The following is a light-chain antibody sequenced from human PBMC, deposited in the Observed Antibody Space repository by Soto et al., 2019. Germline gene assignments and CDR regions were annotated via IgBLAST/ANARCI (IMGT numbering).Light chain of an antibody. CDR3: ETWDRNTRV. CDR2: REGSGSY. Sequence: QPVLTQSSSASASLGSSVKLTCTLSSGHSSYIIAWHQQQPGKAPRYLMKREGSGSYNKGSGVPDRFSGSSSGAERYLTISNLQFEDEADYYCETWDRNTRVFGTGTKLTVL. J-gene: IGLJ1*01. CDR1: SGHSSYI. V-gene: IGLV4-60*02.